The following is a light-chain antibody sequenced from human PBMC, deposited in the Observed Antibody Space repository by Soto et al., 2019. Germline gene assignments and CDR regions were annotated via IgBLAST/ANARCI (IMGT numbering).Light chain of an antibody. CDR1: EDISNY. J-gene: IGKJ5*01. V-gene: IGKV1-33*01. CDR2: DAS. CDR3: QQSDSLPIT. Sequence: DIQMTQYPSSLSASVGDRVTITCRASEDISNYLSWYQQRPGKAPKLLIYDASNLERGVPSRFSGTRSGTHFTFAITSLQPEDVVTYYCQQSDSLPITFGQGTRLEI.